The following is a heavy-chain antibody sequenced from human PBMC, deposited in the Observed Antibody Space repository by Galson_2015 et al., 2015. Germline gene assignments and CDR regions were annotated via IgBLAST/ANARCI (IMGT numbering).Heavy chain of an antibody. Sequence: LSLGGEAPGFTVDVLGGIWVRLAPGQGLEWVSGVHWNAGSTGYADSVKGRFTISRDNAKNSLYLQMNRRRAEDTAMDYCARALGDYDCVLLDYWGQGTLVTVSS. J-gene: IGHJ4*02. CDR3: ARALGDYDCVLLDY. CDR2: VHWNAGST. CDR1: GFTVDVLG. D-gene: IGHD2/OR15-2a*01. V-gene: IGHV3-20*04.